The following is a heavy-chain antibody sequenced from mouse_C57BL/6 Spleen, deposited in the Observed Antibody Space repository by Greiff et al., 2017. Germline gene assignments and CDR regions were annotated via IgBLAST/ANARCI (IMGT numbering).Heavy chain of an antibody. CDR3: SRHYDYYFDD. J-gene: IGHJ2*01. CDR1: GFTFSSYG. Sequence: EVQLVESGGDLVKPGGSLKLSCAASGFTFSSYGMSWVRQTPDKRLEWVATISSGGSYTYYPDSVKGRFTISRDNAKNTLYLQMSILKSEDTAMYYCSRHYDYYFDDWGQGTTLTVSS. CDR2: ISSGGSYT. D-gene: IGHD2-4*01. V-gene: IGHV5-6*01.